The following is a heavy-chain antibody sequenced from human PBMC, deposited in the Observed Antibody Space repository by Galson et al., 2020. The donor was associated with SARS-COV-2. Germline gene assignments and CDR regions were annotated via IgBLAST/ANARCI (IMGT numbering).Heavy chain of an antibody. D-gene: IGHD5-12*01. CDR2: IYHSGSS. J-gene: IGHJ4*02. V-gene: IGHV4-59*01. CDR3: ARGGFEDGYNRRGFDY. Sequence: SETLSLSCSVSGGSISSYYWSWIRQPPGKGLEWIGYIYHSGSSNYNPSLKSRVTISLDTSKNQLSLKLSSVTAADTAVYYCARGGFEDGYNRRGFDYWGQGTLVTVSS. CDR1: GGSISSYY.